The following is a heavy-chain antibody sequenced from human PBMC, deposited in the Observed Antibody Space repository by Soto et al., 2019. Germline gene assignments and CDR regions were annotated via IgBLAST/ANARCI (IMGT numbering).Heavy chain of an antibody. J-gene: IGHJ6*02. Sequence: PSETLSLTCTVSGGSISSGDYYWSWIRQPPGKGLEWIGYIYYSGSTYYNPSLKSRVTISVDTSKNQFSLKLSSVTAADTAVYYCARAHITIFGVVTPDYYYYYGMDVWGQGTTVTVS. D-gene: IGHD3-3*01. V-gene: IGHV4-30-4*01. CDR2: IYYSGST. CDR1: GGSISSGDYY. CDR3: ARAHITIFGVVTPDYYYYYGMDV.